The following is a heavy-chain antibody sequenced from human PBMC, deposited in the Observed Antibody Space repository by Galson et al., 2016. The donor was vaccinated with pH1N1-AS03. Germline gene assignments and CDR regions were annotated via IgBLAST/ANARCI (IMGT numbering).Heavy chain of an antibody. Sequence: CAISGDSVSSNIDAWNWIRQSPSGGLEWLGRTYWRSKWYNDYAVSVKSRITINPDTSKNQFSLQLNSVTPEDTAVYYCASGRYSAFVIWGQGTMVTVSS. CDR1: GDSVSSNIDA. V-gene: IGHV6-1*01. CDR2: TYWRSKWYN. CDR3: ASGRYSAFVI. D-gene: IGHD1-1*01. J-gene: IGHJ3*02.